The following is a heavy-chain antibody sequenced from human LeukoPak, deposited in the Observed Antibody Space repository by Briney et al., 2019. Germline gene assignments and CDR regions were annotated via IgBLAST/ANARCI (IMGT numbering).Heavy chain of an antibody. CDR2: INPNSGGT. D-gene: IGHD5-24*01. CDR1: GYTFTGYY. J-gene: IGHJ6*02. CDR3: ARAPRWLQSLGMDV. V-gene: IGHV1-2*04. Sequence: ASVKVSCKASGYTFTGYYMHWVRQAPGQGLGWMGWINPNSGGTNYAQKFQGWVTMTRDTSISTAYMELSRLRSDDTAVYYCARAPRWLQSLGMDVWGQGTTVTVS.